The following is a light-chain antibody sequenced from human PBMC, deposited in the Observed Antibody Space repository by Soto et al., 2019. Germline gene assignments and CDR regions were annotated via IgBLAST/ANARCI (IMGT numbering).Light chain of an antibody. V-gene: IGKV3-15*01. Sequence: EIVMTQSPATLSMSPGERATLSCRASQSVHSNLAWYQQKPGQTPRLLIYGSSTRATGIPARFSGGGSGTEFTLTISSLQSEDFGVYYCQQYNSWPLTFGGGTKVEIK. CDR3: QQYNSWPLT. CDR1: QSVHSN. J-gene: IGKJ4*01. CDR2: GSS.